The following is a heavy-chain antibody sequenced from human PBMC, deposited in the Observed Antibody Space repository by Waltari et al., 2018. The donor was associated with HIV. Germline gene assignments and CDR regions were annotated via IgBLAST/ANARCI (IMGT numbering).Heavy chain of an antibody. J-gene: IGHJ4*02. Sequence: VQLMQSQGGRVGRGGSFRFACVASAFALRDYWVTWVRQVPGEGLEWVASIKEDGSERHYVESVKGRFTISRDDANNSFHLNMTKMVAADTAIYFGARESEWLYSAFLDLWGGGSLITVSS. D-gene: IGHD6-19*01. CDR2: IKEDGSER. CDR3: ARESEWLYSAFLDL. V-gene: IGHV3-7*01. CDR1: AFALRDYW.